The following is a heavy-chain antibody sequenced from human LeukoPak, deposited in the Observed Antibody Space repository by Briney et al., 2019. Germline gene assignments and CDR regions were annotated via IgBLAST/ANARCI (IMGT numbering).Heavy chain of an antibody. CDR1: GFSFSNAW. V-gene: IGHV3-15*01. D-gene: IGHD2-2*01. CDR3: TTDRYCSSVDH. CDR2: IKSQVDGGTI. Sequence: GGSLRLSCAASGFSFSNAWMSWVRQAPGKGLEWVGRIKSQVDGGTIDYAAPVKGGFTISRDDSKNTLYLQLDSLKTEDTALYYCTTDRYCSSVDHWGQGTHVTVSS. J-gene: IGHJ4*02.